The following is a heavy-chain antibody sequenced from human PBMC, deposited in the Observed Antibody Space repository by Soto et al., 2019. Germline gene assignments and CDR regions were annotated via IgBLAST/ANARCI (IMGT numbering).Heavy chain of an antibody. V-gene: IGHV1-69*06. CDR1: AGTFSSYA. D-gene: IGHD6-6*01. J-gene: IGHJ5*02. CDR2: IIPIVGTA. CDR3: ARAVGYSSSSGRWFDP. Sequence: SVKVSCKASAGTFSSYAISWVRQAPGQGLEWMGGIIPIVGTANYAQKFQGRVTITADKSTSTAYMEPSSLRSEDTAVYYCARAVGYSSSSGRWFDPWGQGTLVTVSS.